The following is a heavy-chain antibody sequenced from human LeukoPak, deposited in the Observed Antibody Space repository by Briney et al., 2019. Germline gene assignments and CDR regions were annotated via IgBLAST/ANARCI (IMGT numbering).Heavy chain of an antibody. Sequence: ASVKVSCKASGYTFTSYGIGWVRQAPGQGLEWMGWISAYNGNTKYAQKLQGRVTMTTDTSTSTAYMELRSLRSDDTAVYYCARVGAYDFWSGYYPSVDYMDVWGKGTTVTVSS. V-gene: IGHV1-18*01. CDR3: ARVGAYDFWSGYYPSVDYMDV. J-gene: IGHJ6*03. CDR2: ISAYNGNT. D-gene: IGHD3-3*01. CDR1: GYTFTSYG.